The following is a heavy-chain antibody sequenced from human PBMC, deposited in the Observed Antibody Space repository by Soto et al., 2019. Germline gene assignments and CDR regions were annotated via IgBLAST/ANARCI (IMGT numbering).Heavy chain of an antibody. CDR3: ARDDYGFEY. CDR1: GYSFTSYW. V-gene: IGHV5-10-1*01. CDR2: IDPSDSYT. D-gene: IGHD4-17*01. Sequence: GESLKISCKGSGYSFTSYWISCVRQMPGKGLEWMGRIDPSDSYTNYSPSFQGHVTISAGNSISTAYLQWSSLKASDTAMYYCARDDYGFEYWGQETLVTVSS. J-gene: IGHJ4*02.